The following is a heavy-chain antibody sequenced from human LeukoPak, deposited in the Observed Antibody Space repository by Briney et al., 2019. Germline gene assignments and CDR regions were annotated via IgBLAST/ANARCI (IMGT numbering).Heavy chain of an antibody. CDR1: GGSFSGYY. D-gene: IGHD3-10*01. J-gene: IGHJ4*02. Sequence: PSETLSLTCAVYGGSFSGYYWSWIRQPPGKGLEWIGEINHSGSTNYNPSLKSRVNISVDTSKNQFSLKLSSVTAADTAVYYCARESYGSGSFFDYWGQGTLVAVSS. V-gene: IGHV4-34*01. CDR3: ARESYGSGSFFDY. CDR2: INHSGST.